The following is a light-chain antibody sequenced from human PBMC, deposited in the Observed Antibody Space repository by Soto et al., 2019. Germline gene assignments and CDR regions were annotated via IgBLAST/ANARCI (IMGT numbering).Light chain of an antibody. V-gene: IGLV2-11*01. CDR3: CSYADNYSYV. J-gene: IGLJ1*01. Sequence: QSVLTQPRSVSGAPGQSGTSACAGACSDVGAYNYVSWYQQHPGKAPKLMTYDVSKRPSGVPDRFSGSKSGNTASLTISGLQAEDEADYYCCSYADNYSYVFGTGTKVTVL. CDR1: CSDVGAYNY. CDR2: DVS.